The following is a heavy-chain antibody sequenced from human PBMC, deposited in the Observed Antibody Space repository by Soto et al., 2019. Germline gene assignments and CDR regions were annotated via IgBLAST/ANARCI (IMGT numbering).Heavy chain of an antibody. CDR1: GFSFRSYG. CDR2: IWYDGTNK. D-gene: IGHD2-21*02. V-gene: IGHV3-33*01. Sequence: QVQLVESGGGVVQPGRSLRLSCAASGFSFRSYGMHWVRQAPGKELEWVAVIWYDGTNKYYADSVKGRFTISRDNSKNTLYLQMSILRVEDTAVYFCASGYGGDCPGCYFDYWGQGTLVTVSA. J-gene: IGHJ4*02. CDR3: ASGYGGDCPGCYFDY.